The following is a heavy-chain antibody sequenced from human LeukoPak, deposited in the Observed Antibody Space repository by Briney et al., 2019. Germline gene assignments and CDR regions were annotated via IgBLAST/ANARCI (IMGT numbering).Heavy chain of an antibody. CDR3: ARAPSAFDI. J-gene: IGHJ3*02. Sequence: SETLSLTCAVYGGSFSDYYWSWIRQPPGKGLEWIGEINHSGSTNYNPSLKSRVTISVDTSKNQFSLKLSSVTAADTAVYYCARAPSAFDIWGQGTMVTVSS. CDR2: INHSGST. V-gene: IGHV4-34*01. CDR1: GGSFSDYY.